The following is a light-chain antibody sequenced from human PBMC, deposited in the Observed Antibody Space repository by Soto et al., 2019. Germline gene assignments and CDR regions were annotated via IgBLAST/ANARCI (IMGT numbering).Light chain of an antibody. CDR3: AAWDDSMHVI. CDR2: NDN. J-gene: IGLJ2*01. Sequence: QSVLTQPPSASATPGQRVTISCSGSSSNIGSRTVNWYQQLPGSAPKLLVYNDNQRPSGVPDRFSGSKSGTSASLAISGLQYEEEADYYCAAWDDSMHVIFGGGTKLTVL. V-gene: IGLV1-44*01. CDR1: SSNIGSRT.